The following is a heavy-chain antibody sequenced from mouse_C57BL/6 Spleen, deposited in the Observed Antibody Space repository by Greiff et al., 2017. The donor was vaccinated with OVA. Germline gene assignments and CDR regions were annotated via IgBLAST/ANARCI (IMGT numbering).Heavy chain of an antibody. Sequence: VQLKESGPELVKPGASVKISCKASGYSFTGYYMNWVKQSPEKSLEWIGEINPSTGGTTYNQKFKAKATLTVDKSSSTAYMQLKSLTSEDSAVYYCARKGHYYGSSYVDYFDYWGQGTTLTVSS. CDR3: ARKGHYYGSSYVDYFDY. V-gene: IGHV1-42*01. CDR1: GYSFTGYY. D-gene: IGHD1-1*01. CDR2: INPSTGGT. J-gene: IGHJ2*01.